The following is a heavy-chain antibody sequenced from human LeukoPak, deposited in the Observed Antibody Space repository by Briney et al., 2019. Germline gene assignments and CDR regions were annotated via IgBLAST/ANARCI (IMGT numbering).Heavy chain of an antibody. V-gene: IGHV3-30*18. Sequence: GRSLRLSCAASGFTLSSYGMHWVRQPQGEGLEWVAVISHDGSKKYSAESVKGRFTISRDNSKNTLYLQMNSLRAEDTAVYYCAKGGGDAFDIWGQGTMVTVSS. CDR2: ISHDGSKK. J-gene: IGHJ3*02. CDR3: AKGGGDAFDI. CDR1: GFTLSSYG. D-gene: IGHD3-16*01.